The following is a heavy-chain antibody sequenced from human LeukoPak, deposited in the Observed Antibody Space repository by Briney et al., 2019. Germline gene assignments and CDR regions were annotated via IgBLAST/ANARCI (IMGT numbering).Heavy chain of an antibody. J-gene: IGHJ4*02. CDR2: IIPILGIA. D-gene: IGHD5-24*01. V-gene: IGHV1-69*04. CDR1: GGTFSSYA. CDR3: AREGGDGYNY. Sequence: GASVKVSCKASGGTFSSYAISWVRQAPGQGLEWMGRIIPILGIANYAQKLQGRVTITADKSTSTAYMELSSLRSEDTAVYYCAREGGDGYNYWGQGTLVTVSS.